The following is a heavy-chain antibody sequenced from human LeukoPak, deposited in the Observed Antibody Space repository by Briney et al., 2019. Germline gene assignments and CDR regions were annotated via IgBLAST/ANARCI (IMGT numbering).Heavy chain of an antibody. CDR1: GITFNIYG. CDR3: AKEITFGGVIDY. D-gene: IGHD3-16*02. Sequence: GGSLRLSCAASGITFNIYGMHWVRQAPGKGLEWVAFIRYDGSNQYYADSVKGRFTISRDNSKNTLYVQMNSLRAEDTAVYYCAKEITFGGVIDYWGQGTLVTVSS. V-gene: IGHV3-30*02. CDR2: IRYDGSNQ. J-gene: IGHJ4*02.